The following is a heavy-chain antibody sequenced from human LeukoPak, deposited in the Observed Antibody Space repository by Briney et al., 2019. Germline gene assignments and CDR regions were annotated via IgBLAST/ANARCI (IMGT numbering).Heavy chain of an antibody. V-gene: IGHV3-23*01. J-gene: IGHJ6*03. Sequence: GGSLRLSCAASGFTFSSYAMSWVRQAPGKGLKWVSAISGSGGSTYYADSVKGRFTISRDNSKNTLYLQMNSLRAEDTAVYYCAKVGHGIAAEEYYMDVWGKGTTVTVSS. CDR3: AKVGHGIAAEEYYMDV. D-gene: IGHD6-13*01. CDR2: ISGSGGST. CDR1: GFTFSSYA.